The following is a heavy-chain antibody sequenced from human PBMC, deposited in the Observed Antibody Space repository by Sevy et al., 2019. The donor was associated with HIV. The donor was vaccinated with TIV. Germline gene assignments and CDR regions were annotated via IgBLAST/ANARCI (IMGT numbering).Heavy chain of an antibody. Sequence: ASVKVSCKISGYTFTTYHITWVRQAPGQGPECMGRISPHNGDTNYAPKFQGRVTRITDKSTSTAYMELRSLGSDDTAVYYCARAHCSGGRCYSLAYWGQGTLVTVSS. D-gene: IGHD2-15*01. J-gene: IGHJ4*02. CDR2: ISPHNGDT. CDR1: GYTFTTYH. CDR3: ARAHCSGGRCYSLAY. V-gene: IGHV1-18*01.